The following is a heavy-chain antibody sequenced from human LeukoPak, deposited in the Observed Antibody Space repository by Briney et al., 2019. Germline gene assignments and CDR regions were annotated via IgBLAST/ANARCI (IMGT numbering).Heavy chain of an antibody. V-gene: IGHV1-46*01. CDR2: INPSGGST. CDR3: ARATIVPAAPFDY. CDR1: GYTFTSYY. J-gene: IGHJ4*02. D-gene: IGHD2-2*01. Sequence: GTSVKVSCKASGYTFTSYYMHWVRQAPAQGLEWMGIINPSGGSTSYAQKFQGRVTMTRDTSTSTVYMELSSLRSEDTAVYYCARATIVPAAPFDYWGQGTLVTVSS.